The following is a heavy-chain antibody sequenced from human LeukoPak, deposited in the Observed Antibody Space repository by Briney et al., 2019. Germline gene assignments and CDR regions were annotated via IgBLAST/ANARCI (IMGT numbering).Heavy chain of an antibody. CDR1: GGSVSSYY. V-gene: IGHV4-4*07. D-gene: IGHD3-22*01. Sequence: SETLSFXCTVSGGSVSSYYWSWSRQPAGKGLEWIGRIYTSGSTNYNPSLKSRVTMSVDTSKNQFSLKLSSVTAADTAVYYCAAVVVTNDAFDIWGQGTMVTVSS. CDR3: AAVVVTNDAFDI. CDR2: IYTSGST. J-gene: IGHJ3*02.